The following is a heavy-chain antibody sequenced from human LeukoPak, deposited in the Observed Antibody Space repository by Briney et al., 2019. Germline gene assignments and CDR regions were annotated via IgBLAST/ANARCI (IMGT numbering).Heavy chain of an antibody. Sequence: PSETLSLTCTVSGYSISSGYYWGWIRQPPGKGLEWIGSIYYSGTTYYNPSLKSRVTISLDTSKNQFSLKLSSVTAADTAVYYCAREMLYGGVIGYWGQGTLVTVSS. J-gene: IGHJ4*02. V-gene: IGHV4-38-2*02. D-gene: IGHD3-16*02. CDR2: IYYSGTT. CDR1: GYSISSGYY. CDR3: AREMLYGGVIGY.